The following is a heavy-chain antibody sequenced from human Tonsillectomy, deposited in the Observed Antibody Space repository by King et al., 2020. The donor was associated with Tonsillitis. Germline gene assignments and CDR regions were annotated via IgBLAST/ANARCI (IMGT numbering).Heavy chain of an antibody. J-gene: IGHJ3*02. CDR2: ISNTDSTI. Sequence: VQLVESGGGLVQPGGSLRLSCAASGFTFSSYEMNWVRQAPGKGLEWVSYISNTDSTIYYADSVKGRFTISRDNAKNSLDLQMNSLRADDTAVYYCARRTYYSYSSGPDDAFDIWGQGTMVTVSS. D-gene: IGHD3-22*01. CDR1: GFTFSSYE. V-gene: IGHV3-48*03. CDR3: ARRTYYSYSSGPDDAFDI.